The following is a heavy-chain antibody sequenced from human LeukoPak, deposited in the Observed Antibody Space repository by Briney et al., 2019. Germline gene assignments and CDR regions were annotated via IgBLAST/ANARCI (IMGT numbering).Heavy chain of an antibody. CDR1: GGSISSYY. J-gene: IGHJ4*02. D-gene: IGHD6-13*01. CDR2: IYYSGST. Sequence: PSETLSLTCTVSGGSISSYYWSWIRQPPGKGLEWIGYIYYSGSTNYNPSLKSRVTISVDTSKNQFSLKLSSVTAVDTAVYYCARSAAAAGKSFDYWGQGTLVTVSS. CDR3: ARSAAAAGKSFDY. V-gene: IGHV4-59*01.